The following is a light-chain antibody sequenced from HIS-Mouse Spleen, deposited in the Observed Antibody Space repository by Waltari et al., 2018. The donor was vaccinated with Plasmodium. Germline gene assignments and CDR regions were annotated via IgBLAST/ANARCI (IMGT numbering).Light chain of an antibody. CDR2: QDS. V-gene: IGLV3-1*01. J-gene: IGLJ2*01. CDR1: KLGYKY. Sequence: SYELTQPPSVSVSPGQTASITCSGDKLGYKYACWYQQKPGQSPGLVINQDSKRPSGIPERFSGSNSGNTATLTISGTQAMDEADYYCQAWDSSTVVFGGGTKLTVL. CDR3: QAWDSSTVV.